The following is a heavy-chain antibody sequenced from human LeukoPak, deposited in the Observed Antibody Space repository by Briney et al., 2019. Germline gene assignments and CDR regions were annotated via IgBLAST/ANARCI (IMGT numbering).Heavy chain of an antibody. D-gene: IGHD4-17*01. CDR3: ARAGTTVTTNWFDP. Sequence: GGSLRLSCAASGFTFSSYAMSWVRQAPGKGLEWVSSISSSSSYIYYADSVKGRFTISRDNAKNSLYLQMNSLRAEDTAVYYCARAGTTVTTNWFDPWGQGTLVTVSS. CDR2: ISSSSSYI. J-gene: IGHJ5*02. CDR1: GFTFSSYA. V-gene: IGHV3-21*01.